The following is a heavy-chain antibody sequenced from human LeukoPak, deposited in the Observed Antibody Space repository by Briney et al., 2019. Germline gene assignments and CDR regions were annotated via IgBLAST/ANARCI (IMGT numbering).Heavy chain of an antibody. CDR2: INPNSGGT. CDR3: ARVVATDYAFDI. D-gene: IGHD5-12*01. Sequence: ASVKVSCKASGYTFTGYYMHWVRQAPGQGLEWMGWINPNSGGTNYAQKFQGRVTMTRDTSISTAYMELSRLRSDDTAVYYCARVVATDYAFDIWGQGTIVTVSS. CDR1: GYTFTGYY. J-gene: IGHJ3*02. V-gene: IGHV1-2*02.